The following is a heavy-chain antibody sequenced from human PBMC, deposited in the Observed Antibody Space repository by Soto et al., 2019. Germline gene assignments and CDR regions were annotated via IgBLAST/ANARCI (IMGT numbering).Heavy chain of an antibody. D-gene: IGHD5-12*01. CDR2: IYYSGST. V-gene: IGHV4-59*01. J-gene: IGHJ4*02. CDR1: GGSISSYY. CDR3: ARGIVATIEQYLDY. Sequence: TSETLSLTCTVSGGSISSYYWSWIRQPPGKGLEWIGYIYYSGSTNYNPSLKSRVTISVDTSKNQFSLKLSSVTAADTAVYYCARGIVATIEQYLDYWGQGTPVTVSS.